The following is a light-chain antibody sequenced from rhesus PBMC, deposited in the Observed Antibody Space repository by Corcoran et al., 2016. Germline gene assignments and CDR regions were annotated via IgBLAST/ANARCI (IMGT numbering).Light chain of an antibody. CDR3: QQYKSYPPT. CDR2: AAT. V-gene: IGKV1-28*02. Sequence: DIQMTQSPSSLSASVGDTVTITCRASQGISSYLNWFQQKPGKAPKLLIHAATNLQSGVPSRFSSSGSGTEFTLTISSLQPEDFATYYCQQYKSYPPTFGGGTKVEIK. J-gene: IGKJ4*01. CDR1: QGISSY.